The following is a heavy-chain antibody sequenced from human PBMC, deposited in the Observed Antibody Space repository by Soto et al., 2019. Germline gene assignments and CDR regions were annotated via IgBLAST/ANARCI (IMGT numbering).Heavy chain of an antibody. D-gene: IGHD6-19*01. V-gene: IGHV1-2*04. CDR3: ARDGFASSSGWYPVGGMDV. Sequence: GVSVKVSCKDSGYTFTGYYMQWVRQDTEQGLEWMGWINPNSGGTNYAQKFQGWVTMTRDTSISTAYMELSRLRSDDTAVYYCARDGFASSSGWYPVGGMDVWGQGTTVTVPS. J-gene: IGHJ6*02. CDR2: INPNSGGT. CDR1: GYTFTGYY.